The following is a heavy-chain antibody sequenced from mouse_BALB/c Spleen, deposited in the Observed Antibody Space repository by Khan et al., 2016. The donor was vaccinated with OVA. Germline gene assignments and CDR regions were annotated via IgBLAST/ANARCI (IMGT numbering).Heavy chain of an antibody. D-gene: IGHD2-3*01. CDR1: GFTFSGFG. Sequence: EVELVESGGGLVQPGGSRKLSCAASGFTFSGFGMHWVRQAPEKGLEWVAFISSDSSTIYYADTVKGRFTISRDNPKKTLFLQMTSLRSEDTARYFCARTGYYYFDYWGQGTTLTVSS. V-gene: IGHV5-17*02. J-gene: IGHJ2*01. CDR3: ARTGYYYFDY. CDR2: ISSDSSTI.